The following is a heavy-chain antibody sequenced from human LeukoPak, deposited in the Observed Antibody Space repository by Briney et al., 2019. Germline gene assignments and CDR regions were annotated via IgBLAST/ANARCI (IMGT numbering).Heavy chain of an antibody. J-gene: IGHJ6*02. Sequence: GASVKVSCKASGGTFSSYTISWVRQAPGQGLEWMGRIIPILGIANYAQKFRGRVTITADKSTSTAYMELSSLRSEDTAVYYCARAYFVAVAGTGYYYYGMDVWGQGTTVTVSS. D-gene: IGHD6-19*01. CDR3: ARAYFVAVAGTGYYYYGMDV. V-gene: IGHV1-69*02. CDR1: GGTFSSYT. CDR2: IIPILGIA.